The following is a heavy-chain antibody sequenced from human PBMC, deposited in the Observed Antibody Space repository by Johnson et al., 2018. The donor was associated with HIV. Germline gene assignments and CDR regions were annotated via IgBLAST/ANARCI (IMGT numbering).Heavy chain of an antibody. D-gene: IGHD3-10*01. CDR2: IYSGGST. J-gene: IGHJ3*02. V-gene: IGHV3-53*01. CDR1: GFTVSSNY. CDR3: AKEAAMVQGGAFDI. Sequence: VQLVESGGGLIQPGGSLRLSCAASGFTVSSNYMSWVRQAPGKGLEWVSVIYSGGSTYYADSVKGRFTISRDNSKNSLYLQMNSLRAEDTALYYCAKEAAMVQGGAFDIWGQGTMVTVSS.